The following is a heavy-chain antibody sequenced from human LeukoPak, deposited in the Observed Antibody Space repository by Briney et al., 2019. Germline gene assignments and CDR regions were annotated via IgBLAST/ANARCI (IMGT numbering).Heavy chain of an antibody. Sequence: PSETLSLTCAVSGGSISSGGYSWSWIRQPPGKGLEWIGEINHSGSTNYNPSLKSRVTISVDTSKNQFSLKLSSVTAADTAVYYCASTDVDTAMAYFDYWGQGTLVTVSS. J-gene: IGHJ4*02. CDR2: INHSGST. CDR1: GGSISSGGYS. CDR3: ASTDVDTAMAYFDY. V-gene: IGHV4-30-2*01. D-gene: IGHD5-18*01.